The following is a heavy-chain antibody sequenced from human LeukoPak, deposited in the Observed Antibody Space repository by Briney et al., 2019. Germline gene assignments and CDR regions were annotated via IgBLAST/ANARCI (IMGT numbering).Heavy chain of an antibody. CDR3: AKDLVVGALDY. CDR1: GFTFSSYA. Sequence: GGSLRLSCAASGFTFSSYAMTWIRQAPGKGLEWVSSISGSGGSTYYADSVKGRFTISRVNSRNMLFLQMNSLRADDTAVYYCAKDLVVGALDYWGQGTLVTVSS. J-gene: IGHJ4*02. V-gene: IGHV3-23*01. CDR2: ISGSGGST. D-gene: IGHD1-26*01.